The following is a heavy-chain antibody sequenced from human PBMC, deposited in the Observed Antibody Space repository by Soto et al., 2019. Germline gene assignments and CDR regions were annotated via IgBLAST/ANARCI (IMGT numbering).Heavy chain of an antibody. CDR1: GFTFSSYS. V-gene: IGHV3-21*01. J-gene: IGHJ4*02. D-gene: IGHD6-6*01. CDR3: ARDRLAYSSSPVDY. CDR2: ISSSSSYI. Sequence: NPGGSLRLSCAASGFTFSSYSMNWVRQAPGKGLEWVSSISSSSSYIYYADSVKGRFTISRDNAKNSLYLQMNSLRAEDTAVYYCARDRLAYSSSPVDYWGQGTLVTVSS.